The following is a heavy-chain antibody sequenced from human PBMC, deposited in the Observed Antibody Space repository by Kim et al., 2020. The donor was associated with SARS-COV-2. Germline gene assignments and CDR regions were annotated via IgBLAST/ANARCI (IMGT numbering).Heavy chain of an antibody. V-gene: IGHV1-46*01. D-gene: IGHD3-9*01. CDR3: ARNILGGWYDP. CDR1: GYTFTSYY. Sequence: ASVKVSCKASGYTFTSYYIHWVRQAPGQGVEWMGIINPSGGSPSYAQKFQGRLTMTRDTSTNKVYMELSSLRSEDTAVYYCARNILGGWYDPWGQGTLVTVSS. J-gene: IGHJ5*02. CDR2: INPSGGSP.